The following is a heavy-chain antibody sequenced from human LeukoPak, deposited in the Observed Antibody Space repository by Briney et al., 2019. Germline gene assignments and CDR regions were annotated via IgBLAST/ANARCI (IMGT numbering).Heavy chain of an antibody. D-gene: IGHD1-14*01. CDR3: ARHTGADY. CDR1: GYSFASYW. Sequence: GESLKISCKGSGYSFASYWIGWVRQMPGKGLEWMGVIYCGDSETRYSPSFEGQVTFSADKSISTAYLQWSSLKASDTAIYYCARHTGADYWGQGTLVTVSS. J-gene: IGHJ4*02. CDR2: IYCGDSET. V-gene: IGHV5-51*01.